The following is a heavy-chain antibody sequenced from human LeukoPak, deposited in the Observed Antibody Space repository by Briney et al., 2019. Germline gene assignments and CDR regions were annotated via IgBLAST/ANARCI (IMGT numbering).Heavy chain of an antibody. CDR3: ARSGWYDDFDY. Sequence: GGSLRLSCAASGFTFNIYSMNWVPQAPGKGLEWISYLSRDTTAIYYADSVKGRFTISRDNAKNSLYLQMNSLRAEDTAMYYCARSGWYDDFDYLGQGTLVTVSS. V-gene: IGHV3-48*01. CDR1: GFTFNIYS. CDR2: LSRDTTAI. D-gene: IGHD6-19*01. J-gene: IGHJ4*02.